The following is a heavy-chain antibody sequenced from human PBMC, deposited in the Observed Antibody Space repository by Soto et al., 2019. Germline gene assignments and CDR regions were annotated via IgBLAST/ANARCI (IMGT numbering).Heavy chain of an antibody. V-gene: IGHV1-18*01. CDR2: ISAYNGNT. CDR3: ARDPPPPDF. J-gene: IGHJ4*02. CDR1: GYTFASYA. Sequence: QVQLVQSGAEVKKPGASVKVSCKASGYTFASYAISWMRQAPGQGLEWMGWISAYNGNTNYAQKLQGRVTMTTDTSPRRADMELRGPGSDDTAVYFFARDPPPPDFWGQGTPVTVSS.